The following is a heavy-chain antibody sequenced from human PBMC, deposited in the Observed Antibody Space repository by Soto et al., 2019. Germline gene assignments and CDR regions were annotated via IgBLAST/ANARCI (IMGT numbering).Heavy chain of an antibody. J-gene: IGHJ4*02. CDR2: ISGSGGST. CDR1: GFTFSSYA. D-gene: IGHD2-21*01. V-gene: IGHV3-23*01. CDR3: AVPYCGGDCYDY. Sequence: GGSLRLSCAASGFTFSSYAMSWVRQAPGKGLEWVSAISGSGGSTYYADSVKGRFTISRDNSKNTLYLQMNSLRAEDTAVHYSAVPYCGGDCYDYWGQGTLFTVSS.